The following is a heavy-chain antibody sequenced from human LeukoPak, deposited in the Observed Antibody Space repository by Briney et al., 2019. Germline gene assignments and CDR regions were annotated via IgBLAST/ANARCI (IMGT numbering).Heavy chain of an antibody. CDR2: IIPIFGTA. CDR1: GGTFSSYA. CDR3: ARDCSSTICYGRAFDI. D-gene: IGHD2-2*01. J-gene: IGHJ3*02. V-gene: IGHV1-69*13. Sequence: SVKVSCKASGGTFSSYAISWVRQAPGQGLEWMGGIIPIFGTANYAQKFQGRVTITADESTSTAYMELSSLRSEDTAVYYCARDCSSTICYGRAFDIWGQGTMVTVSS.